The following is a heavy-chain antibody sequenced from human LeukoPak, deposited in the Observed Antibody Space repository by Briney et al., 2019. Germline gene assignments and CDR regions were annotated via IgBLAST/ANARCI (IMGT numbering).Heavy chain of an antibody. J-gene: IGHJ6*02. V-gene: IGHV1-46*01. CDR1: GYTFTSYY. CDR3: AREVGIAVAGSPYPYYYYGMDV. CDR2: INPSGGST. Sequence: GASVKVPCKASGYTFTSYYMHWVRQAPGQGLEWMGIINPSGGSTSYAQKFQGRVTMTRDTSTSTVYMELSSLRSEDTAVYYCAREVGIAVAGSPYPYYYYGMDVWGQGTTVTVSS. D-gene: IGHD6-19*01.